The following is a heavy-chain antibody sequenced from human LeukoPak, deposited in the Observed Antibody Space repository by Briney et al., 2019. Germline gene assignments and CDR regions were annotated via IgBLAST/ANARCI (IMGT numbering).Heavy chain of an antibody. CDR3: ARVRGTSTTVTLIDY. J-gene: IGHJ4*02. Sequence: SETLSLTCAVYGGSFSGYYWNWIRKPPGKGLELIGEINHSGSTNYNPSLKSRVTISVDTSKNQFSLKLSSVTAADTAVYYCARVRGTSTTVTLIDYWGQGTLVTVSS. CDR1: GGSFSGYY. V-gene: IGHV4-34*01. CDR2: INHSGST. D-gene: IGHD4-17*01.